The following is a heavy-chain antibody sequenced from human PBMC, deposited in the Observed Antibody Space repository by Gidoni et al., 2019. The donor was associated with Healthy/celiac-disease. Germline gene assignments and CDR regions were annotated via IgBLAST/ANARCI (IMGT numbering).Heavy chain of an antibody. J-gene: IGHJ4*02. V-gene: IGHV3-66*02. CDR1: GFTVSSNY. Sequence: EVQLVESGGGLVQPGGSLRLSCAASGFTVSSNYMSWVRQAPGKGLEWVSVIYSGGSTYYADSVKGRFTISRDNSKNTLYLQMNSLRAEDTAVYYCARRYNWNYFDYWGQGTLVTVSS. CDR2: IYSGGST. D-gene: IGHD1-20*01. CDR3: ARRYNWNYFDY.